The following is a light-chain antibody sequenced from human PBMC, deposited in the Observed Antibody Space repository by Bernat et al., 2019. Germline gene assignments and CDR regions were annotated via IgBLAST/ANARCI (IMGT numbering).Light chain of an antibody. V-gene: IGLV2-14*03. Sequence: QSALTQPASVSGSPGQSITISCTGTSSDIGNYNYVSWYQQHPGKAPKLMLYDVSNRPSGVSNRFSGSKSGNTASLTISGLQAEDEADYYCRSYTTSRALVVGGGTKLPVL. CDR2: DVS. J-gene: IGLJ3*02. CDR3: RSYTTSRALV. CDR1: SSDIGNYNY.